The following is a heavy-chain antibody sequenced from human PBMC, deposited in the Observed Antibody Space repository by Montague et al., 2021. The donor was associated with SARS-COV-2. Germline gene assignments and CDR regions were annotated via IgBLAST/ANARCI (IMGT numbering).Heavy chain of an antibody. V-gene: IGHV4-34*01. CDR1: GGTFSGYV. J-gene: IGHJ1*01. CDR3: ARGVPGY. CDR2: IKYSGVT. Sequence: SETLSLTCAVYGGTFSGYVWSWVRQSPRKGREWIGNIKYSGVTNYNPSLKTRVTISIDTSKNQFSLKLTSVTAAARARYYCARGVPGYWGQGSLVTVSS. D-gene: IGHD3-10*01.